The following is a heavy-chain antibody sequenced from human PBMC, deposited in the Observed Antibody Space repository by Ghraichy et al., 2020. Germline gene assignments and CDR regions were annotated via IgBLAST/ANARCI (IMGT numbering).Heavy chain of an antibody. V-gene: IGHV3-23*01. CDR1: GFTFSTYA. CDR3: AKGGWSRAFDI. J-gene: IGHJ3*02. Sequence: GALRLSCAASGFTFSTYAMSWVRQAPGKGLEWVSRISGSGGSTDYADSVKGRFTISRDNSKNTLYLQMNSLRAEDTAVYYCAKGGWSRAFDIWGQGTMVTVSS. D-gene: IGHD5-12*01. CDR2: ISGSGGST.